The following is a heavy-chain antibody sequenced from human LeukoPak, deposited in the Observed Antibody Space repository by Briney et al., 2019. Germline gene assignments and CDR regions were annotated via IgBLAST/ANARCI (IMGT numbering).Heavy chain of an antibody. CDR2: INPTGGST. D-gene: IGHD3-10*01. Sequence: ASVKVSCKESGYTFTSYYMHGVRQAPGQGLEWMGLINPTGGSTGYAQKFQGRVTMTRDMSTSTDYMELSSLRSEDTAVYYCARGPSITMVRGGQWYYYMDVWGKGTTVTISS. CDR1: GYTFTSYY. V-gene: IGHV1-46*01. CDR3: ARGPSITMVRGGQWYYYMDV. J-gene: IGHJ6*03.